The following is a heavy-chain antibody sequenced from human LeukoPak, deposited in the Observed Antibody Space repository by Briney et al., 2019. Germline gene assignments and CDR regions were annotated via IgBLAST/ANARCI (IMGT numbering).Heavy chain of an antibody. CDR2: INPNSGGT. J-gene: IGHJ6*04. V-gene: IGHV1-2*02. CDR1: GYTFTGHY. D-gene: IGHD3-10*01. CDR3: ARDNTMMDV. Sequence: ASVKVSCKASGYTFTGHYMHWVRQAPGQGLEWMGWINPNSGGTNYAQKFQGRVTMTRDTSISTAYMELSRLKSDDTAMYYCARDNTMMDVWGKGTTVTVSS.